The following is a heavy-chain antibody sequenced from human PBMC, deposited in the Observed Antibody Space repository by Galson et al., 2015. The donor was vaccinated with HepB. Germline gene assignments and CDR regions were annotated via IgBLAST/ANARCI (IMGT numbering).Heavy chain of an antibody. V-gene: IGHV3-23*01. D-gene: IGHD5-24*01. J-gene: IGHJ4*02. Sequence: LRLSCAGSGFTFSSYTTNWVRQAPGKGLEWVSAITGDGGIAGYADSVRGRFTISRDNSKNTLYLQMNSLRAEDTAVFYCAKGDRDGGPYYLDYWGQGILVTVSS. CDR2: ITGDGGIA. CDR3: AKGDRDGGPYYLDY. CDR1: GFTFSSYT.